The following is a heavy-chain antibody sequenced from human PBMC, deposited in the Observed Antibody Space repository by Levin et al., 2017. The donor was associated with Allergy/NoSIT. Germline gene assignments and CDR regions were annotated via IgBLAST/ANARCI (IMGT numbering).Heavy chain of an antibody. CDR1: GFTFSDYS. Sequence: PGGSLRLSCAASGFTFSDYSMNWVRQAPGKGLEWVSSISPNSNYIYYADSLKGRFTIFRDNAKSSVFLQMNSLRAEDTALYYCARSGSPDYWGQGTLVTVSS. D-gene: IGHD3-22*01. CDR2: ISPNSNYI. CDR3: ARSGSPDY. V-gene: IGHV3-21*01. J-gene: IGHJ4*02.